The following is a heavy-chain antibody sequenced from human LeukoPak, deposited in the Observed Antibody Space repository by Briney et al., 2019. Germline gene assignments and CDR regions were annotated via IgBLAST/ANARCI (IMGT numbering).Heavy chain of an antibody. CDR2: INQNGSEK. Sequence: GGSLRLSCAASTFTFSNYWMSWVRQAPGKGLEWVANINQNGSEKYYADSVKGRFTFSRDNAKNSLYLQMNCLRAEDTAVYYCARAQSGHCSSTSCCDYGMDVWGQGTTVTVSS. CDR3: ARAQSGHCSSTSCCDYGMDV. D-gene: IGHD2-2*01. J-gene: IGHJ6*02. V-gene: IGHV3-7*01. CDR1: TFTFSNYW.